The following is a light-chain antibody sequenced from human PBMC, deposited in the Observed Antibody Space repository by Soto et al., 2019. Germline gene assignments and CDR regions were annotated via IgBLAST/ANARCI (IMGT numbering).Light chain of an antibody. J-gene: IGLJ2*01. Sequence: QSVLTQPPSASGTPGQRVTISCSGSNSNIGSKTVNWYQHLPGTAPKLLIYSNHHRPSGVPDRFSASKSGTSASLAISGLQSEDEADYYCSTWDDSLNGVVFGGGTQLTVL. CDR2: SNH. V-gene: IGLV1-44*01. CDR3: STWDDSLNGVV. CDR1: NSNIGSKT.